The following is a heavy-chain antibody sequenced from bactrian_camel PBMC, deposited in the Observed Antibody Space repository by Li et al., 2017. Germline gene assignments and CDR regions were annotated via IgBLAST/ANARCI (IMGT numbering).Heavy chain of an antibody. Sequence: HVQLVESGGGSVQAGGSLRLSCASSGYSYRSNCLAWFRQRPEKAREGVAILWTGDGATFYSHSVKGRFTISQDNAKNTLYLQMNSLKTEDAAVYYCAADYCSGGYPNYWGQGTQVTVS. CDR1: GYSYRSNC. CDR2: LWTGDGAT. D-gene: IGHD2*01. V-gene: IGHV3S1*01. J-gene: IGHJ4*01. CDR3: AADYCSGGYPNY.